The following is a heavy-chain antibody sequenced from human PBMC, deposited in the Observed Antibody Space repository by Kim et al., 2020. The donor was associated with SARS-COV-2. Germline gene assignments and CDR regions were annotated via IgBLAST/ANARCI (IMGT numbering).Heavy chain of an antibody. CDR3: TTVLLRS. D-gene: IGHD3-10*01. CDR2: DGGTT. V-gene: IGHV3-15*01. Sequence: DGGTTDYAAPVKGRFTISRDDSKNTLHLQMNSLKTEDTAVYYCTTVLLRSWGQGTLVTVSS. J-gene: IGHJ5*02.